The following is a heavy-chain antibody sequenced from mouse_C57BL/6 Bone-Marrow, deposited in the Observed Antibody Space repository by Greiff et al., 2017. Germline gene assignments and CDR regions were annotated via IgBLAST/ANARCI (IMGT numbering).Heavy chain of an antibody. CDR1: GYTFTSYW. CDR2: IDPSDSYT. Sequence: VQLQQPGAELVMPGASVKLSCKASGYTFTSYWMHWVKQRPGQGLEWIGEIDPSDSYTNYNQKFKGKSTLTVDKSSSTAYMQLSSLTPEDSAVYYCARASLYYDGPFDYWGQGTTLTVSS. CDR3: ARASLYYDGPFDY. D-gene: IGHD1-1*01. V-gene: IGHV1-69*01. J-gene: IGHJ2*01.